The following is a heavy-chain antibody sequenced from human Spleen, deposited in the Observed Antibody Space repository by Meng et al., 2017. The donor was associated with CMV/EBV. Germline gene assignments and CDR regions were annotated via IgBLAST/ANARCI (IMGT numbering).Heavy chain of an antibody. CDR1: GYSFPNYF. D-gene: IGHD1-26*01. CDR2: INTAGRST. V-gene: IGHV1-46*01. Sequence: ASVKVSCKTSGYSFPNYFIHWVRQAPGQGLEWMGIINTAGRSTTYAQSFQGRVTMARDTSTNTVYMELSSLRSEDTAVYYCATFDYTGTYSARDYWGQGTLVTVSS. J-gene: IGHJ4*02. CDR3: ATFDYTGTYSARDY.